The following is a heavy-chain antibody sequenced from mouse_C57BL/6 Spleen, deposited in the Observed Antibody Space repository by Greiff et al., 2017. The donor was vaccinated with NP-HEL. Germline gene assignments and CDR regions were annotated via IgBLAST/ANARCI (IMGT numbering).Heavy chain of an antibody. D-gene: IGHD1-1*01. V-gene: IGHV5-6*01. J-gene: IGHJ2*01. CDR2: ISSGGSYT. CDR1: GFTFSSYG. CDR3: ARHYGSSYFDY. Sequence: EVKVVESGGDLVKPGGSLKLSCAASGFTFSSYGMSWVRQTPDKRLEWVATISSGGSYTYYPDSVKGRFTISRDNAKNTLYLQMSSLKSEDTAMYYCARHYGSSYFDYWGQGTTLTVSS.